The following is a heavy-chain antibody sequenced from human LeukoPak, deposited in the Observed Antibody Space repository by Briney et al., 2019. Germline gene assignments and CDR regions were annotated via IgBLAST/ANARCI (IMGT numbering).Heavy chain of an antibody. CDR2: INPNSGGT. J-gene: IGHJ6*04. V-gene: IGHV1-2*04. D-gene: IGHD3-10*01. CDR3: AIDRVLLWFGESRGMDV. CDR1: RYTFTGYY. Sequence: ASVKVSCKASRYTFTGYYMHWVRQAPGQGLEWMGWINPNSGGTNYAQKFQGWVTMTRDTSISTAYMELSRLRSDDTAVYYCAIDRVLLWFGESRGMDVWGKGTTVTVSS.